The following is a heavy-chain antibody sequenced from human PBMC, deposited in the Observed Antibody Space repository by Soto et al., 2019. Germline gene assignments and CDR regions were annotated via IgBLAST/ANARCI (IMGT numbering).Heavy chain of an antibody. Sequence: QLQLQESGPGLVKPSETLSLTCTVSGGSISSSSYYWGWIRQPPGKGLEWIGSIYYSGSTYYNPSLKSRVTISVETSKNQFSLKLSSVTAADTAVYYCARIAVRHYYGSGSYRPNWFDPWGQGTLVTVSS. CDR3: ARIAVRHYYGSGSYRPNWFDP. J-gene: IGHJ5*02. D-gene: IGHD3-10*01. V-gene: IGHV4-39*01. CDR1: GGSISSSSYY. CDR2: IYYSGST.